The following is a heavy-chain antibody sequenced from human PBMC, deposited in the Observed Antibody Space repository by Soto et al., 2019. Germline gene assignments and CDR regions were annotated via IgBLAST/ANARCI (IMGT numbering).Heavy chain of an antibody. D-gene: IGHD2-15*01. CDR1: GGSVSSSSYY. CDR2: VYYSGST. J-gene: IGHJ4*02. Sequence: PSETLSLTCTVSGGSVSSSSYYWGWVRHPPGKGLEWIGSVYYSGSTNYNPSLKSRVTISVDTSKNQFSLKLSSVTAADTAVYYCARGEDVVVVAAPPTRFDYWAQGTLVTVSS. CDR3: ARGEDVVVVAAPPTRFDY. V-gene: IGHV4-39*07.